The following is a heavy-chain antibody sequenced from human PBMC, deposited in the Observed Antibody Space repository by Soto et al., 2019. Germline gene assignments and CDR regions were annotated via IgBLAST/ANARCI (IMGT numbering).Heavy chain of an antibody. D-gene: IGHD3-10*01. CDR2: IYLCDSDT. Sequence: GESLKISCKGSGYNITSYWIGWVRQMPGKGLVWMGFIYLCDSDTIYSPSFQGQVTISADKSISSAYLQWSSLKASDTAMFYCARYGSGSYPTYYYYMDVWGKGTTVTVSS. V-gene: IGHV5-51*01. CDR1: GYNITSYW. CDR3: ARYGSGSYPTYYYYMDV. J-gene: IGHJ6*03.